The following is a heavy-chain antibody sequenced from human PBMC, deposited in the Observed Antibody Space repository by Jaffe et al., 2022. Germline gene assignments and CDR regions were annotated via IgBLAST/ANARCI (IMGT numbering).Heavy chain of an antibody. CDR2: IYHSGST. CDR3: ARDGGYESGYEEYYFDY. J-gene: IGHJ4*02. CDR1: GGSISSSNW. V-gene: IGHV4-4*02. Sequence: QVQLQESGPGLVKPSGTLSLTCAVSGGSISSSNWWSWVRQPPGKGLEWIGEIYHSGSTNYNPSLKSRVTISVDKSKNQFSLKLSSVTAADTAVYYCARDGGYESGYEEYYFDYWGQGTLVTVSS. D-gene: IGHD5-12*01.